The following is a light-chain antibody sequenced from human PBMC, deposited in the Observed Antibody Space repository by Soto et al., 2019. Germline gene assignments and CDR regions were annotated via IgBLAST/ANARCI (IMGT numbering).Light chain of an antibody. CDR3: QQSYSTPPT. J-gene: IGKJ4*01. CDR2: AAS. V-gene: IGKV1-39*01. Sequence: DIQMTQSPSSLSASVGDRVTITCRASQSISSYLNWYQQKPGKAPKLLIYAASSLQSGVPSRFSGSGSGTDFTLTISSLQPEDVVTYYCQQSYSTPPTFGGGTKVEIK. CDR1: QSISSY.